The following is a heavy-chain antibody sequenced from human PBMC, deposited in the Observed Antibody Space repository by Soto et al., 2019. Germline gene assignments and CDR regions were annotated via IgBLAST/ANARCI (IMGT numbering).Heavy chain of an antibody. V-gene: IGHV1-69*12. CDR1: GGTFSSYA. D-gene: IGHD3-22*01. J-gene: IGHJ4*02. CDR2: IIPIFGTA. Sequence: QVQLVQSGAEVKKPGSSVKVSCKASGGTFSSYAISWVRQAPGQGLEWMGGIIPIFGTADYAQKFQGRVTITADESTSTGNVELGSLSSEDTAVYYCASHYDSSGYYYRGLDYWGQGTLVTVSS. CDR3: ASHYDSSGYYYRGLDY.